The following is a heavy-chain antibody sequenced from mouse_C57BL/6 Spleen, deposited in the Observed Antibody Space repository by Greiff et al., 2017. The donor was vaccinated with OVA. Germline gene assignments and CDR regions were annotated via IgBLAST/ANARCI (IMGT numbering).Heavy chain of an antibody. D-gene: IGHD4-1*01. J-gene: IGHJ2*01. CDR1: GYTFTSYW. Sequence: QVQLQQSGAELVMPGASVKLSCKASGYTFTSYWMHWVKQRPGQGLEWIGEIDPSDSYTNYNQKFKGKSTLTVDKSSSTAYMQLSSLTSEDSAVEYCARKTGTDYFDYWGQGTTLTVSS. CDR3: ARKTGTDYFDY. CDR2: IDPSDSYT. V-gene: IGHV1-69*01.